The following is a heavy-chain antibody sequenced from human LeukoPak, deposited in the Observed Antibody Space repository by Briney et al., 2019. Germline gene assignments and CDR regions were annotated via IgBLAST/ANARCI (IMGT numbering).Heavy chain of an antibody. CDR3: ARDQVATPPKYYYYMDV. CDR2: ISSSSSYI. D-gene: IGHD5-12*01. Sequence: GGSLRLSCAASGFTFSSYSMNWVRQAPGKGLEWVSSISSSSSYIYYADSVKGRFTISSDNAKNSLYLQMNSLRAEDTAVYYCARDQVATPPKYYYYMDVWGKGTTVTVSS. V-gene: IGHV3-21*01. J-gene: IGHJ6*03. CDR1: GFTFSSYS.